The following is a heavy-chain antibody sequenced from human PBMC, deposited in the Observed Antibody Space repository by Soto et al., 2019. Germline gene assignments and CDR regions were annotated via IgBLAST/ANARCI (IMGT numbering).Heavy chain of an antibody. J-gene: IGHJ4*02. CDR1: GGSISSYY. CDR3: ARHYPTGINWNYFDY. CDR2: IYYSGST. Sequence: PSETLSLTCTVSGGSISSYYWTWIRQPPGKGLEWIGYIYYSGSTNYNPSLKSRVTISVATSKTQFSLRLSSVTAADTAVYYCARHYPTGINWNYFDYWGQGTLVTVSS. D-gene: IGHD1-1*01. V-gene: IGHV4-59*08.